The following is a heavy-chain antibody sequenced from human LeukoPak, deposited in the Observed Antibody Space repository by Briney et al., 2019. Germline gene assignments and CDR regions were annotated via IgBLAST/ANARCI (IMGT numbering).Heavy chain of an antibody. J-gene: IGHJ4*02. Sequence: GGSLRLSCVASGFTFSSYAMHWVRQAPGKGLEWVALISYDGNNKYYADSVKGRFTTSRDNSKNTLYLQMNSLRSEDTAVYYCARDLRYCSGGGCGGLGDYWGQGTLVTVSS. CDR1: GFTFSSYA. V-gene: IGHV3-30-3*01. D-gene: IGHD2-15*01. CDR3: ARDLRYCSGGGCGGLGDY. CDR2: ISYDGNNK.